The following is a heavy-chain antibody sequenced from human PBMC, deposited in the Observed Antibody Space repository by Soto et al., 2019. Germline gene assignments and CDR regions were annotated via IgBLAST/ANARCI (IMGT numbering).Heavy chain of an antibody. Sequence: GSGPTLVNPTETLTLTCTVSGFSLTNPRLGVSWIRQPPGEALEWLAHIFSTDEKSFNTSLKSRLTISKDTSGSQVVLTMTNMDPVDTATYYCARIDGYDSSGYYPDYWGPGILVTVSS. J-gene: IGHJ4*02. V-gene: IGHV2-26*01. CDR1: GFSLTNPRLG. D-gene: IGHD3-22*01. CDR2: IFSTDEK. CDR3: ARIDGYDSSGYYPDY.